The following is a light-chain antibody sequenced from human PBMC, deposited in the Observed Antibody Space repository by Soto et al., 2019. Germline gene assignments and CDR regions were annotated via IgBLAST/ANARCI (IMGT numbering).Light chain of an antibody. CDR1: QTISSW. CDR3: QPYKSYLRT. CDR2: AAS. V-gene: IGKV1-5*01. J-gene: IGKJ1*01. Sequence: DIQMTQSPSTLSASVGDRVTITCRASQTISSWLSWYQQKPGKAPKLLIYAASTLESGVSSRFSGRGSGTEFTLTINSLQPEDFATYYCQPYKSYLRTFGQGTKVEIK.